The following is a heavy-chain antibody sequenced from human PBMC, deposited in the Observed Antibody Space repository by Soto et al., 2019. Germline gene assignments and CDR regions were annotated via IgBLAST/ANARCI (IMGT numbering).Heavy chain of an antibody. CDR3: ATEWYDF. CDR2: ISRIGDTM. D-gene: IGHD6-13*01. Sequence: GGSLRLSCVASGFIFSTHIMNWVRQAPGKGPEWVSSISRIGDTMYHVDSVKGRFTISRDNAKNSLYLQMNSLRAEDTAVYYCATEWYDFWGQGTMVTVSS. J-gene: IGHJ3*01. V-gene: IGHV3-48*01. CDR1: GFIFSTHI.